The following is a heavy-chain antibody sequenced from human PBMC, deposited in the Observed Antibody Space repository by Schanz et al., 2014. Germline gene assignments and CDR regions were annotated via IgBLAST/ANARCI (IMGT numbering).Heavy chain of an antibody. CDR2: ITGSGSKT. J-gene: IGHJ4*02. CDR1: GFVFRTFA. D-gene: IGHD2-2*03. CDR3: RAMDRNTYHYFDH. V-gene: IGHV3-23*01. Sequence: EVQLLESGGTVVQPGGSLRVSCAASGFVFRTFAMYWVRQAPGKGLEWVSAITGSGSKTYYADSVKGRFTIARDNSKNTLFHQMDSLRVEDTAVYYCRAMDRNTYHYFDHWGQGTLVTVSS.